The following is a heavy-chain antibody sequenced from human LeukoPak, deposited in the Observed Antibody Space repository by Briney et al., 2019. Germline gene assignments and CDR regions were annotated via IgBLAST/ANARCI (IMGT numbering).Heavy chain of an antibody. V-gene: IGHV4-39*01. D-gene: IGHD5-18*01. J-gene: IGHJ4*02. CDR2: IYYSGST. CDR1: GGSVSSSSYY. CDR3: ARLGYSYGYCYFDY. Sequence: SETLSLTCTVSGGSVSSSSYYWGWIRQPPGKGLEWIGSIYYSGSTYYNPSLKSRVTISVDTSKNQFSLKLSSVTAADTAVYYCARLGYSYGYCYFDYWGQGTLVTVSS.